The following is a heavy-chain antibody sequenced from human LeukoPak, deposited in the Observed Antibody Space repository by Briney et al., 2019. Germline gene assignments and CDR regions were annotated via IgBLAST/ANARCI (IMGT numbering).Heavy chain of an antibody. Sequence: GGSLRLSCAASGFTFSSYSMTWVRQAPGKGLEWVANIKPDGGEKYYVDSVKGRFTISRDNAKNSLYLQMNSLGAEDTAVYYCARDGSGWSRNWGQGTLVTVSS. J-gene: IGHJ4*02. V-gene: IGHV3-7*01. CDR2: IKPDGGEK. CDR1: GFTFSSYS. D-gene: IGHD6-19*01. CDR3: ARDGSGWSRN.